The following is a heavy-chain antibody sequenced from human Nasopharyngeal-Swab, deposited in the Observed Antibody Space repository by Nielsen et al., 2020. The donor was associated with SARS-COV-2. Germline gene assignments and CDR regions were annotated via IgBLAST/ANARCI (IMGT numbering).Heavy chain of an antibody. J-gene: IGHJ4*02. CDR2: INAGNGNT. Sequence: ASVKVYCKASGYTVTSYAMRGVRQTPGQRLEWMGWINAGNGNTKYSQKFQGRVTITRDTSASTASMELSSMSSEDTAVYSCARDDYLDYWGQGTLVTVSS. CDR3: ARDDYLDY. V-gene: IGHV1-3*01. CDR1: GYTVTSYA.